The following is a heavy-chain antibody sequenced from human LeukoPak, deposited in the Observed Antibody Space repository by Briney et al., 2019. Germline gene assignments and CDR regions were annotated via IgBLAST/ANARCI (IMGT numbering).Heavy chain of an antibody. CDR2: VSVSGLS. CDR1: GVSITTTNF. J-gene: IGHJ4*02. Sequence: SETLSLTCGVSGVSITTTNFWSWVRQTPGQGLEWIGEVSVSGLSDYNPSLRGRVTMSLDTSKNHLSLKLTSVTAADTAVYYCTRENAAFSPFGYWGQGTLVTV. D-gene: IGHD6-25*01. CDR3: TRENAAFSPFGY. V-gene: IGHV4-4*02.